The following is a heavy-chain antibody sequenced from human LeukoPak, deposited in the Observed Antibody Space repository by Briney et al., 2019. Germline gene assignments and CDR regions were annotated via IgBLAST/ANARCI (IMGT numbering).Heavy chain of an antibody. J-gene: IGHJ6*02. CDR1: GFTFSSYS. V-gene: IGHV3-21*01. Sequence: GGSLRLSCAASGFTFSSYSMNWVRQAPGKGLEWVSSISSSSSYIYYADSVKGRFTISRDNAKNSLYLQMNSLRAEDTAVYYCARLPERGYCSGGSCYGLGGAYYYGMDVWGQGTTVTVSS. CDR3: ARLPERGYCSGGSCYGLGGAYYYGMDV. D-gene: IGHD2-15*01. CDR2: ISSSSSYI.